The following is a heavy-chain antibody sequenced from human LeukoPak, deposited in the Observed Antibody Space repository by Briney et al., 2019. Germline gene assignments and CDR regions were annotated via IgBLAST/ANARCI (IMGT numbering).Heavy chain of an antibody. Sequence: SETLSLTCTVSGGSVSSTHYWGWIRQPPGKGLEWIGSIYYGGSTYYNASLRSRVTTSVDTSKNQFSLKLSSVTAADTAVYYCASQLVTDTLYAEYFQHWGQGTLVTVSS. CDR1: GGSVSSTHY. CDR3: ASQLVTDTLYAEYFQH. V-gene: IGHV4-39*07. CDR2: IYYGGST. J-gene: IGHJ1*01. D-gene: IGHD4-23*01.